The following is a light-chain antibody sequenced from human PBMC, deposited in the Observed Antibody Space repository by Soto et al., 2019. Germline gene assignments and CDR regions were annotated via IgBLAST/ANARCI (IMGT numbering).Light chain of an antibody. J-gene: IGKJ1*01. CDR3: QQYNSYSPWT. Sequence: DIQMTQSPSTLSASVGDRVTITCRASQSISSWLAWYQQKPGKAPKLLIYDASSLESGVPSRFSGSGSGTEFTLTISSLQPDDFATYDCQQYNSYSPWTFGQGPKVEI. CDR1: QSISSW. V-gene: IGKV1-5*01. CDR2: DAS.